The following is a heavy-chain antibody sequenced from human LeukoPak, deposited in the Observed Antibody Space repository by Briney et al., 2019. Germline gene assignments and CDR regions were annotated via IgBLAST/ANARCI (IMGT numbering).Heavy chain of an antibody. V-gene: IGHV3-23*01. CDR1: GFTFSSYA. CDR3: ANPYDFWSGFSAPHI. J-gene: IGHJ3*02. D-gene: IGHD3-3*01. CDR2: ISGSGVGT. Sequence: GGSLRLSCAASGFTFSSYAMSWVRLAPGKGLEWVSGISGSGVGTYYADSVRGRFTISRDNSKNTLYLQMNSLRAEDTAVYYCANPYDFWSGFSAPHIWGQGTMVTVSS.